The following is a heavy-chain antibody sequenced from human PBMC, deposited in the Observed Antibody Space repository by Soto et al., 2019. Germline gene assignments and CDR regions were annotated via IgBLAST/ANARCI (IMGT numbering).Heavy chain of an antibody. CDR2: IYSGGTT. J-gene: IGHJ5*02. D-gene: IGHD3-22*01. Sequence: EVQLVESGGGLVQPGGSLRLSCAASGFTVSSNYMSWVRQAPGKGLEWVSVIYSGGTTYYADSVKGRFTISRDNSKNTLYLKMNSLRAEDTAVYYCARNGDSSDYRGWFDPWGQGTLVTVS. V-gene: IGHV3-66*01. CDR3: ARNGDSSDYRGWFDP. CDR1: GFTVSSNY.